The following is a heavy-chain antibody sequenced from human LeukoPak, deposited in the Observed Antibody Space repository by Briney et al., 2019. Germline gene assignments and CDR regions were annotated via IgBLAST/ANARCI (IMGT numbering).Heavy chain of an antibody. V-gene: IGHV3-30*04. J-gene: IGHJ4*02. CDR3: ARDHGIYCSSTSCYYFDY. CDR2: ISYDGSNK. D-gene: IGHD2-2*01. Sequence: GRSLRLSCAASGFTFSSYAMHWVRQAPGKGLEWVAVISYDGSNKYYADSVKGRFTISRGNSKNTLYLQMNSLRAEDTAVYYCARDHGIYCSSTSCYYFDYWGQGTLVTVSS. CDR1: GFTFSSYA.